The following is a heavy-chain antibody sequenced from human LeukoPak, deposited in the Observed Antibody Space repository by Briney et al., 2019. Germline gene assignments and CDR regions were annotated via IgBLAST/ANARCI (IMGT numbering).Heavy chain of an antibody. V-gene: IGHV3-23*01. J-gene: IGHJ5*02. CDR3: AKDVWWSVS. CDR1: GFTFSNHA. CDR2: ISADAVDT. D-gene: IGHD2-8*02. Sequence: GGSLRLSCVASGFTFSNHAMTWVRQAPGKGLEWVSAISADAVDTFYAPSVKGRFTISRDNSKNTMYLQINSLRAEDTAIYYCAKDVWWSVSWGQETLVTVSS.